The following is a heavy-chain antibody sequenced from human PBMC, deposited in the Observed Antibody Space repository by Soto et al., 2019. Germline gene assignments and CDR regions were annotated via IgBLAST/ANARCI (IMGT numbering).Heavy chain of an antibody. J-gene: IGHJ4*02. Sequence: SETLSLTCTVSGGSINTFYWSWVRQPAGKGLEWIGRIFSSGSTSFNPSLESRVAMSVDTSKNHFSLNLSSVTAADMAVYYCAREGSYSAYNFAHGIQLWSFDFWGQGALVTAPQ. CDR1: GGSINTFY. V-gene: IGHV4-4*07. D-gene: IGHD5-12*01. CDR2: IFSSGST. CDR3: AREGSYSAYNFAHGIQLWSFDF.